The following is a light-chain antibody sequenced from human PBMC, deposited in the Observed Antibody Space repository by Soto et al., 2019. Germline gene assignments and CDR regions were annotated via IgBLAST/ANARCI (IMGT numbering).Light chain of an antibody. CDR3: QQYNNWPPT. CDR2: GAS. J-gene: IGKJ1*01. Sequence: EIVMTHSPATLSVSPGERATLSCRASQSVSSDLAWYHQKPGQAPRLLIYGASTRATGIPARFSGSGSGTEFTLTISSLQSEDFAVYYCQQYNNWPPTFGQGTKVDIK. CDR1: QSVSSD. V-gene: IGKV3-15*01.